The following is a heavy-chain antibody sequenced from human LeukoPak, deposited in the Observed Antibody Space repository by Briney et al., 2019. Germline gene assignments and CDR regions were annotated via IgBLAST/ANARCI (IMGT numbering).Heavy chain of an antibody. D-gene: IGHD2-15*01. V-gene: IGHV4-30-4*01. CDR2: IYYSGST. CDR3: ARAAVVVAATRALFDY. CDR1: GGSISSGDYY. J-gene: IGHJ4*02. Sequence: PSETLSLTCTVSGGSISSGDYYWSWIRQPPGKGLEWIGYIYYSGSTYYNPSLKSRVTISVDTSKNQFSLKLSSVTAADTAVYYCARAAVVVAATRALFDYWGQGTLVTVSS.